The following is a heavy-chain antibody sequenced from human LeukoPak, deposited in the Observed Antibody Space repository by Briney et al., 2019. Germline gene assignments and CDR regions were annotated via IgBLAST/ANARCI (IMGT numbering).Heavy chain of an antibody. CDR1: GGTFSSYA. CDR3: ARESLPDGSGTPYYFDY. Sequence: GASVKVSCKASGGTFSSYAISWVRQAPGQGLEWMGGIIPIFGTANYAQKFQGRVTITADESTSTAYMELSSLRSEDTAVYYCARESLPDGSGTPYYFDYWGQGTLVTVSS. V-gene: IGHV1-69*13. CDR2: IIPIFGTA. J-gene: IGHJ4*02. D-gene: IGHD3-10*01.